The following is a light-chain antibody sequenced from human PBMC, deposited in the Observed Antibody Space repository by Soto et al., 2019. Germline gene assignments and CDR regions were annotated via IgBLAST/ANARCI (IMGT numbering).Light chain of an antibody. CDR2: DAS. CDR3: QHYNIFPYT. Sequence: DIQMTQSLSTLSASIGDRVTITCRASQSISRSLAWYQQKPGKAPRLVIYDASSLESGVPSRFSGSGSGTEFTLTISSLQPDDFATYYCQHYNIFPYTFGQGTKLEIK. V-gene: IGKV1-5*01. CDR1: QSISRS. J-gene: IGKJ2*01.